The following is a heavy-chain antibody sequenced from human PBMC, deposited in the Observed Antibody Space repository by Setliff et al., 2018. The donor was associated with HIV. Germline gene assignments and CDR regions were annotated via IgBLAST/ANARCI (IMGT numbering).Heavy chain of an antibody. J-gene: IGHJ4*02. V-gene: IGHV3-30*03. D-gene: IGHD5-12*01. Sequence: LRLSCAASGFTFSWYGMDWVRQAPGKGLEWVAVISFDGSDKYYADSVKGRFTLSRDNSKNTLYLQMNSLRAEDTAVYYCAREFSGTRYRYFDSWGQGTLVTVSS. CDR1: GFTFSWYG. CDR3: AREFSGTRYRYFDS. CDR2: ISFDGSDK.